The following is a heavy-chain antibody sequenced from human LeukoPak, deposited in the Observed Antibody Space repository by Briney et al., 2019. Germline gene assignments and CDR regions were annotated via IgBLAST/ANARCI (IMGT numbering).Heavy chain of an antibody. J-gene: IGHJ4*02. CDR1: GGSFSGYY. CDR2: INHSGST. Sequence: KPSETLSLTCAVYGGSFSGYYWSWIRQPPGKGLEWIGEINHSGSTNYNPSLKSRVTISVDTSNNQFSLKLSSVTAADTAVYYCARDGDSSGWYVSDYWGQGTLVTVSS. V-gene: IGHV4-34*01. D-gene: IGHD6-19*01. CDR3: ARDGDSSGWYVSDY.